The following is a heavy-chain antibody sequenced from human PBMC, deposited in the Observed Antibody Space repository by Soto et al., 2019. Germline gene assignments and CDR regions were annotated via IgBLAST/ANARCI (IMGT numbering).Heavy chain of an antibody. CDR2: IYYSGST. Sequence: PSETLSLTCTVSGGSISSSSYYWGWIRQPPGKGLEWIGSIYYSGSTYYNPSLKSRVTISVDTSKNQFSLKLSSVTAADTAVYYCARLLHVLDDILTGPYPWETNWFDPWGQGTLVTVSS. J-gene: IGHJ5*02. V-gene: IGHV4-39*01. D-gene: IGHD3-9*01. CDR3: ARLLHVLDDILTGPYPWETNWFDP. CDR1: GGSISSSSYY.